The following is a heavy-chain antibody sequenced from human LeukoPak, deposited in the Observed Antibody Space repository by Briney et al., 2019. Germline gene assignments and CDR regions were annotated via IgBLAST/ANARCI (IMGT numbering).Heavy chain of an antibody. CDR1: GYSFTSYW. Sequence: GESLKISCKGSGYSFTSYWIGWVRQIPGKGLERMGIIYPGDSDTRYSPSFQGQVTISADKSISTAYLQWSSLKASDTAMYYCARRRGGYCSGGSCYWFDPWGQGTLVTVPS. CDR3: ARRRGGYCSGGSCYWFDP. V-gene: IGHV5-51*01. J-gene: IGHJ5*02. CDR2: IYPGDSDT. D-gene: IGHD2-15*01.